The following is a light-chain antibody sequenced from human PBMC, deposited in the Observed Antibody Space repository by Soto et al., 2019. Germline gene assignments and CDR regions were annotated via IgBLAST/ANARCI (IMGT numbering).Light chain of an antibody. V-gene: IGLV3-9*01. CDR1: NIGSKN. CDR2: KDT. CDR3: QVWDTSTANVV. Sequence: SYELTQPLSVSVALGQTARITCGGNNIGSKNVHWYQQKPGQAPVLVMYKDTNRPSGIPERFSGSNSGNTATLTISRAQVGDEADYYCQVWDTSTANVVFGGGTKLTVL. J-gene: IGLJ2*01.